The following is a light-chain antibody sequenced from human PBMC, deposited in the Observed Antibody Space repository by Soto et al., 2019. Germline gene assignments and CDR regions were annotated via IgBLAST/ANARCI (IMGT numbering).Light chain of an antibody. CDR1: SSDVGGYNY. V-gene: IGLV2-14*01. Sequence: QSALTQPASVSGSPGQSVTISCTGTSSDVGGYNYVSWSQHHPGKAPKLLIFEVSNRPSGVSNRFSGSKSGNTASLTISGLQVEDEADYYCSSYTTSSTLVFGTGTKLTVL. CDR2: EVS. CDR3: SSYTTSSTLV. J-gene: IGLJ1*01.